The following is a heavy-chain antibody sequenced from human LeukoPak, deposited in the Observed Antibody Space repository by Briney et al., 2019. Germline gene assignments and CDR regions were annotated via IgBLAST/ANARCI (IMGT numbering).Heavy chain of an antibody. CDR3: ARDSSSWYY. CDR2: ISSSGSTI. J-gene: IGHJ4*02. V-gene: IGHV3-48*03. CDR1: GFTFSSYE. D-gene: IGHD6-13*01. Sequence: PGGSLRLSCAASGFTFSSYEMNWVRQAPGKGLEWVSYISSSGSTIYYADSVKGRFTISRNNDKNSLYLQMNSLRAEDTAVYYCARDSSSWYYWGQGTLVTVSS.